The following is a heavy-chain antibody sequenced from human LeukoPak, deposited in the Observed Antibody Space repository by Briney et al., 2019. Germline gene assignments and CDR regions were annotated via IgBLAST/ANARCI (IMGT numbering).Heavy chain of an antibody. J-gene: IGHJ3*01. CDR1: GYTFTDYD. Sequence: GASVKVSCKTSGYTFTDYDVHWVRLAPGHGREWTGWEYPNSACTNYAQRLQGRVTFTRETSLSIAYMDLSSLPSEDAAVYFCARRDFGETKTAFNVWGQGTLVAVSS. CDR3: ARRDFGETKTAFNV. D-gene: IGHD4-17*01. CDR2: EYPNSACT. V-gene: IGHV1-8*03.